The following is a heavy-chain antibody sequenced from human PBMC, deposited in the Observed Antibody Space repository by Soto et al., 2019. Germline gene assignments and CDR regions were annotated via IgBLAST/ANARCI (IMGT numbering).Heavy chain of an antibody. CDR1: GVTFSSYW. J-gene: IGHJ4*02. D-gene: IGHD3-9*01. Sequence: PGGSLRLSCAASGVTFSSYWMHWVRQAPGKGLVWVSRINSDGSSTGYADSVKGRFTIYRDNAKNTLYLQMNSLRAEDTAVYYCARNFQVYYFDWQYFDFCGQGTLLIVSS. CDR3: ARNFQVYYFDWQYFDF. V-gene: IGHV3-74*01. CDR2: INSDGSST.